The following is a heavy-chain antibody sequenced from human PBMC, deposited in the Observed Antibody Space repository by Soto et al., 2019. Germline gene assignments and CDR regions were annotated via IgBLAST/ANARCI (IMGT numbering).Heavy chain of an antibody. Sequence: VGSLRLSCAASEFSFRSYWMTWVRQAPGKGLEWVALINEDGSQKYYVGSVKGRFIISGDNAKDSVYMQMDSLRAGDTAVYFCARVGRYGWDFDHWGQGTLVTVSS. CDR3: ARVGRYGWDFDH. CDR1: EFSFRSYW. J-gene: IGHJ4*02. V-gene: IGHV3-7*01. D-gene: IGHD5-18*01. CDR2: INEDGSQK.